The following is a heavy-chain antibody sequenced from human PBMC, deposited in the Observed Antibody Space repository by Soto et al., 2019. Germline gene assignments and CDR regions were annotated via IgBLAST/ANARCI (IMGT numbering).Heavy chain of an antibody. D-gene: IGHD5-12*01. CDR2: IVPIVDTS. J-gene: IGHJ4*02. Sequence: QVQLVQYGAEVRQPASSVKVSCKTSGGTFSSYAISWVRQAPGQGLEWMGGIVPIVDTSTYAQKFQGRVTTTAEESTSTVYMELSSLRSDDTAVYYCVRVVAIPGYPDNWGQGTLFPVSP. CDR1: GGTFSSYA. CDR3: VRVVAIPGYPDN. V-gene: IGHV1-69*12.